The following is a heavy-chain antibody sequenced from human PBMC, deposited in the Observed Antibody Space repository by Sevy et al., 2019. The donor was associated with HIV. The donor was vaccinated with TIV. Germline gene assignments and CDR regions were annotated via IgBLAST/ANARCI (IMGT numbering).Heavy chain of an antibody. J-gene: IGHJ6*02. CDR2: IYQDGSEK. Sequence: GGSLRLSCAASGFSFRSYWMTWVRQAPGKGLEWVASIYQDGSEKYYMDSVKGRFTVSRGNAKNSLFLQMNSLRVEDTAVYYCAREGSYGDYMLSYYYGMDVWGQGTTVTVSS. V-gene: IGHV3-7*01. D-gene: IGHD4-17*01. CDR3: AREGSYGDYMLSYYYGMDV. CDR1: GFSFRSYW.